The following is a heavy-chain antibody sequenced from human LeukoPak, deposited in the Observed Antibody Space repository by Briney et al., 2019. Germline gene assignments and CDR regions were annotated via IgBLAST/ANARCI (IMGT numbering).Heavy chain of an antibody. V-gene: IGHV4-4*07. J-gene: IGHJ4*02. CDR3: ARDVSGWYQYGV. Sequence: SETLSLTCVVSGYSISSGYYWGWIRQPAGKGLEWIGRIYTSGSTNYNPSLKSRVTMSVDTSKNQFSLKLSSVTAADTAVYYCARDVSGWYQYGVWGQGTLVTVSS. CDR2: IYTSGST. CDR1: GYSISSGYY. D-gene: IGHD6-19*01.